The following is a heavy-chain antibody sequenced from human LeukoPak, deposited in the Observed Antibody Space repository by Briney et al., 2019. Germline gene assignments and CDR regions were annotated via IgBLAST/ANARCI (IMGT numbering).Heavy chain of an antibody. V-gene: IGHV3-48*03. CDR3: ERAQGSHLEWLLSGAFDI. Sequence: GGSLRLSCAASGFTFSSYEMNWVRQAPGKGLEWVSYISSSGSTIYYADSVKGRFTISRDNAKDSLYLQMNSLRAEDTAVYYCERAQGSHLEWLLSGAFDIWGQGTMVTVSS. CDR1: GFTFSSYE. CDR2: ISSSGSTI. D-gene: IGHD3-3*01. J-gene: IGHJ3*02.